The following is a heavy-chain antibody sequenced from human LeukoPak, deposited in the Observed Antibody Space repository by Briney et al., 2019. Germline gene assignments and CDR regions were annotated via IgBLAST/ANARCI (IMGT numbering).Heavy chain of an antibody. CDR3: AGGKYSMVRGVIIDYFDY. CDR1: GGSISSGGYS. J-gene: IGHJ4*02. CDR2: IYHSGST. Sequence: SETLSLTCAVSGGSISSGGYSWSWIRQPPGKGLEWIGYIYHSGSTYYNPSLKSRVTISVDRSKNQFSLKLSSVTAADTAVYYCAGGKYSMVRGVIIDYFDYWDQGTLVTVSS. V-gene: IGHV4-30-2*01. D-gene: IGHD3-10*01.